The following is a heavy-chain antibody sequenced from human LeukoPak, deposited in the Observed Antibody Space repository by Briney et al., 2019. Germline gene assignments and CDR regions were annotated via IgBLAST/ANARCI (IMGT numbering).Heavy chain of an antibody. CDR1: GGSISSGSYY. CDR3: ARDRGPYSSGWYWFDP. Sequence: SETLSLTCTVSGGSISSGSYYWSWIRQPAGKGLEWIGRIYTSGSTNYNPSLKSRVTISVDKSKNQFSLKLSSVTAADTAVYYCARDRGPYSSGWYWFDPWGQGTLVTVSS. V-gene: IGHV4-61*02. CDR2: IYTSGST. D-gene: IGHD6-19*01. J-gene: IGHJ5*02.